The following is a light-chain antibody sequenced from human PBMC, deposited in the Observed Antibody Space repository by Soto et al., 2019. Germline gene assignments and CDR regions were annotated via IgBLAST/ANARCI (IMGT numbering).Light chain of an antibody. CDR2: GAS. CDR3: QQYQNWPLA. Sequence: EIVMTQSLATLPVSPGETATLSCRASHNVNSNIAWYQQRPGQAPRLLIYGASTRATGIPARFSGSGSGTEFTLTISSLQSEDFAVYYCQQYQNWPLAFGGGTKVDIK. V-gene: IGKV3-15*01. CDR1: HNVNSN. J-gene: IGKJ4*01.